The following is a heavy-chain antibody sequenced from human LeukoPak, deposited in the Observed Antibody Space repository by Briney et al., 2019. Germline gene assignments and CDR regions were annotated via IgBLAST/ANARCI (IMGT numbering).Heavy chain of an antibody. Sequence: ASVKVSCKASGYTFTSYGISWVRQAPGQGLEWMGWISAYNGNTNYAQTLQGRVTMTTDTSTSTAYMELRSLRSDDTAVYYCARFFWSGYYYYYYMDVWGKGTTVTVSS. CDR2: ISAYNGNT. V-gene: IGHV1-18*01. D-gene: IGHD3-3*01. CDR3: ARFFWSGYYYYYYMDV. J-gene: IGHJ6*03. CDR1: GYTFTSYG.